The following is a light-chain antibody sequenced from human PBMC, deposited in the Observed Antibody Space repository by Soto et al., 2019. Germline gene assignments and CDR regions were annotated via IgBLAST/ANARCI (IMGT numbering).Light chain of an antibody. CDR2: GAS. J-gene: IGKJ1*01. CDR3: QHFGDSLWT. Sequence: EIVLTQSPVTPPFSPGERANLFCXXSQSVASRNLAWYQQKSGQAPRLLMYGASSRAIHTPDRFSGTGSGTDFTLTISGLEPEDFAVYYCQHFGDSLWTFGQGTKVDI. V-gene: IGKV3-20*01. CDR1: QSVASRN.